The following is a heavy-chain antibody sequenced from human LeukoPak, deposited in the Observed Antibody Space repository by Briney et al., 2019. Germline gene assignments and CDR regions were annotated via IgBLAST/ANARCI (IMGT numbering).Heavy chain of an antibody. J-gene: IGHJ3*02. Sequence: SETLSLTCAVYGVSFSGYYWSWIRQPPGKGLEWMGEINHSGSTKYNPSLKSRVTISVDTSKNQFSLKLSSVTAADTAVYYCARGPYCSAGSCYQQIWGQGTMVTVSS. V-gene: IGHV4-34*01. CDR2: INHSGST. D-gene: IGHD2-15*01. CDR3: ARGPYCSAGSCYQQI. CDR1: GVSFSGYY.